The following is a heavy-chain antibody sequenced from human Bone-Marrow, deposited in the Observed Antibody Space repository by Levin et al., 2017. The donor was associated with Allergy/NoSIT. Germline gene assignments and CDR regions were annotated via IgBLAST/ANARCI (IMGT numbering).Heavy chain of an antibody. CDR3: ARHDPGTGSWGDYGDYFDF. V-gene: IGHV4-39*01. CDR2: VYYSDYA. CDR1: GASTSSSRYY. Sequence: PSETLSLTCTVSGASTSSSRYYWGWIRQSPGKGLEWIASVYYSDYAYYDPSLKSRVTILIDTSKNQISLKLSSVTAADTAVYYCARHDPGTGSWGDYGDYFDFWGQGTLVTVSS. J-gene: IGHJ4*02. D-gene: IGHD4/OR15-4a*01.